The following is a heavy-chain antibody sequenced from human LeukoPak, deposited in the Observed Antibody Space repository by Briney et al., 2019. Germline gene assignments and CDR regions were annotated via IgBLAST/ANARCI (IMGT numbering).Heavy chain of an antibody. V-gene: IGHV4-59*01. CDR2: IFYGANT. J-gene: IGHJ4*02. Sequence: PSETLSLTCAVSAGSISSYYWNWIRQVPGKGLEWIGYIFYGANTYYNPSLKDRVTMSMDTSKSQVSLKLTSVTAADTAVYYCAGGTIFGVIAPYCFHSWGQGTLVTVSP. CDR1: AGSISSYY. CDR3: AGGTIFGVIAPYCFHS. D-gene: IGHD3-3*01.